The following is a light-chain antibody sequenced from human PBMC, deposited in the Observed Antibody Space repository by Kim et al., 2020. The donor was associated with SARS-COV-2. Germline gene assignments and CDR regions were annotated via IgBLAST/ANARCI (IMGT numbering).Light chain of an antibody. V-gene: IGKV3-20*01. CDR2: GAS. Sequence: SPGERATLSCRASQSISSTYLAWYQQRPGQSPTLIIYGASTRATGIPGRFSGSGSGTDFSLTIRRLEPEDFAVYYCQFYGGSPLYTFGRGTKLEI. CDR3: QFYGGSPLYT. J-gene: IGKJ2*01. CDR1: QSISSTY.